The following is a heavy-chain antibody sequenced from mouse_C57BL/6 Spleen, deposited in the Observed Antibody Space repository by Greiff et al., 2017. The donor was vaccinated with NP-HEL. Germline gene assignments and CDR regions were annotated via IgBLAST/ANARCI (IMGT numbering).Heavy chain of an antibody. CDR3: AIKKSLLRLMDY. J-gene: IGHJ4*01. Sequence: QVQLKQPGAELVKPGASVKVSCKASGSTFTSYWMHWVKQRPGQGLEWIGRIHPSDSDTNYNQKFKGKATLTVDKSSSTAYIQLSSLTSEDSAVYYCAIKKSLLRLMDYWGQGTSVTVSS. CDR2: IHPSDSDT. V-gene: IGHV1-74*01. CDR1: GSTFTSYW. D-gene: IGHD1-2*01.